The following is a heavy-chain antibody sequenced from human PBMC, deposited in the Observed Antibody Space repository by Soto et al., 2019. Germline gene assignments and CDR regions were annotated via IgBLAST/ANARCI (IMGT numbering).Heavy chain of an antibody. CDR1: GYTLTELS. J-gene: IGHJ6*02. D-gene: IGHD3-10*01. Sequence: ASVKVSCKVSGYTLTELSMHWVRQAPGKGLEWMGGFDPEDGETIYAQKFQGRVTMTEDTSTDTAYLQWSSLKASDTAMYYCARGGSEEYYGSGSYFPHYYYYGMDVWGQGTTVTVSS. CDR2: FDPEDGET. CDR3: ARGGSEEYYGSGSYFPHYYYYGMDV. V-gene: IGHV1-24*01.